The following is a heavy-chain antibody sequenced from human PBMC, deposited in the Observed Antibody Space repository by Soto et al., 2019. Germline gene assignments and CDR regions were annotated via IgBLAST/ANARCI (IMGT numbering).Heavy chain of an antibody. D-gene: IGHD6-6*01. Sequence: EVQLVETGGGLIQPGGSLRLSCAASGFTVSGNYMSWVRQAPGKGLEWVSVIYNGGGTYYADSVKGRFTISRDNPKNTLYLQRNSLRAEDTAVYYRASKRGSSYDYWGQGTLVTVSS. J-gene: IGHJ4*02. CDR1: GFTVSGNY. CDR3: ASKRGSSYDY. CDR2: IYNGGGT. V-gene: IGHV3-53*02.